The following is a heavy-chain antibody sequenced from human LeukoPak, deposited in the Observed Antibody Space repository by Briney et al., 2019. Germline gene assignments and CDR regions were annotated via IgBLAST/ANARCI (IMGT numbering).Heavy chain of an antibody. V-gene: IGHV3-23*01. D-gene: IGHD5-12*01. J-gene: IGHJ4*02. Sequence: GGSLRLSCAVSGFIFKDFPMTWVRQAPGKGLEWLSGISAGGDLTFHADSLKGRFTISRDNSKNTLYLQMNSLRAEDTAVYYCAKDSTGGYSAPGYWGQGTLVTVPS. CDR2: ISAGGDLT. CDR3: AKDSTGGYSAPGY. CDR1: GFIFKDFP.